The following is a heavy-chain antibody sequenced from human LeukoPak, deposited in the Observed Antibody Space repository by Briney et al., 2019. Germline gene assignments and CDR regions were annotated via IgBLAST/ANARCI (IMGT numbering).Heavy chain of an antibody. CDR2: ISSSGSTI. V-gene: IGHV3-11*04. D-gene: IGHD1-26*01. CDR1: GFTFSDYY. J-gene: IGHJ4*02. CDR3: AKDRSGSYSQGLDY. Sequence: GGSLRLSCAASGFTFSDYYMSWIRQAPGKGLDWVSYISSSGSTIYYADSVKGRFTISRDNSKNTLYLQMNSLRAEDTAVYYCAKDRSGSYSQGLDYWGQGTLVTVSS.